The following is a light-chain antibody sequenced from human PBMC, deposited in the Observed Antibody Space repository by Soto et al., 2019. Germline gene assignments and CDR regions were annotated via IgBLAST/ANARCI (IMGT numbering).Light chain of an antibody. CDR2: DVR. CDR3: SSYTTSNTRQIV. CDR1: SSDVGGYNY. Sequence: QSVLTQPASVSGSPGQPITLSCTGTSSDVGGYNYVSWYQHHPGNAPKLLIYDVRNRPSGISNRFSGSKSDNTASLTISGLQPEDEADYYCSSYTTSNTRQIVFGTGTKVTVL. J-gene: IGLJ1*01. V-gene: IGLV2-14*03.